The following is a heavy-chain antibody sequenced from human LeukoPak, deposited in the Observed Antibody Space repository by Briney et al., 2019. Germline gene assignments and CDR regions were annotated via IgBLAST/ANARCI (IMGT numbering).Heavy chain of an antibody. CDR3: ARDRDYDVLTTYYFGAFDI. CDR2: IIPIFNTA. J-gene: IGHJ3*02. Sequence: GASVKVSCKASGGTFSNYAINWVRQAPGQGREWMGGIIPIFNTANYAQKFQGRVTITADKFTNTAYLDLNSLRSDDTAVYYCARDRDYDVLTTYYFGAFDIWGQGTMVTVSS. CDR1: GGTFSNYA. D-gene: IGHD3-9*01. V-gene: IGHV1-69*06.